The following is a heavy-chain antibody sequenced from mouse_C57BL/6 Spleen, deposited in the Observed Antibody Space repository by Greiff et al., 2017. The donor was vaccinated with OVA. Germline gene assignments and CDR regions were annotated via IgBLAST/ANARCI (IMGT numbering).Heavy chain of an antibody. V-gene: IGHV1-50*01. D-gene: IGHD1-1*01. CDR2: IDPSDSYT. CDR3: ARAGAYGSSYEFAY. CDR1: GYTFTSYW. J-gene: IGHJ3*01. Sequence: QVQLQQPGAELVKPGASVKLSCKASGYTFTSYWMQWVKQRPGQGLEWIGEIDPSDSYTNYNQKFKGKATLTVDTSSSTAYMQLSSLTSEDSAVYYCARAGAYGSSYEFAYWGQGTLVTVSA.